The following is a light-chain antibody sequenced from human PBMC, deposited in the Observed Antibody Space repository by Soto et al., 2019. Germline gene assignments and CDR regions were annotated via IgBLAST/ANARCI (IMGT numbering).Light chain of an antibody. J-gene: IGLJ1*01. Sequence: QSVLTQPPSASGTPGQRVTISCSGSRSSIGSNTVNWYKHLPGSAPKLLIYSNNHRPSGVPDRFSASKAGASASLAISGLQSEDEGDYYCAAWDASLGGFYVFGSGTKLTVL. CDR1: RSSIGSNT. V-gene: IGLV1-44*01. CDR2: SNN. CDR3: AAWDASLGGFYV.